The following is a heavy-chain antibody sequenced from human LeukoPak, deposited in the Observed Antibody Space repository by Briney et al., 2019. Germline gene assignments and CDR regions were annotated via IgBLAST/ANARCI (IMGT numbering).Heavy chain of an antibody. CDR1: GFSLSNYG. Sequence: PGGSLRLSCAASGFSLSNYGMNWVRQAPGKGLEWVSSISSSSSYIYYADSVKGRFTISRDNAKNSLYLQMNSLRAEDTAVYYCARVGSSGWYYFDYWGQGTLVTVSS. CDR2: ISSSSSYI. CDR3: ARVGSSGWYYFDY. D-gene: IGHD6-19*01. V-gene: IGHV3-21*01. J-gene: IGHJ4*02.